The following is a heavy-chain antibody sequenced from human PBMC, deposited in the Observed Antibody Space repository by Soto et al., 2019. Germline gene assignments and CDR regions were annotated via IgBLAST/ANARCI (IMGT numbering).Heavy chain of an antibody. CDR1: GYTFTGCY. CDR2: INPNSGGT. D-gene: IGHD5-12*01. CDR3: AREYSGYENYYYYGMDV. V-gene: IGHV1-2*02. J-gene: IGHJ6*02. Sequence: GASVKVSCKASGYTFTGCYMLGVRQAPGQGLEWMGWINPNSGGTNYAQKFQGRVTLTRDTSISTAYMELSRLRSDDTAVYYCAREYSGYENYYYYGMDVWGQGTTVTVSS.